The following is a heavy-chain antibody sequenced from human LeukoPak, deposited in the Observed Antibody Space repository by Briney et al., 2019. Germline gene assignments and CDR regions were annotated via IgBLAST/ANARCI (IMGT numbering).Heavy chain of an antibody. CDR1: GGSISTYN. CDR2: IYASGST. V-gene: IGHV4-4*07. CDR3: ARDYAVETAARISDFYYYMGV. D-gene: IGHD2-2*01. Sequence: SESLSLTCAVSGGSISTYNWSWVRQPAGKGLEWIGLIYASGSTYFNPSLKSRVTMSLDTSKNQFSLRLSSLTAADTAVYYCARDYAVETAARISDFYYYMGVGEKGTTVSVSS. J-gene: IGHJ6*03.